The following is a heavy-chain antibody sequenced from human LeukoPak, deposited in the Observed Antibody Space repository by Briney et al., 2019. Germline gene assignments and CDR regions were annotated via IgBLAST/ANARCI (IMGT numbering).Heavy chain of an antibody. CDR3: ARDSRQWLPSGDYYYYYMDV. CDR1: GGTFSSYA. Sequence: GASVKVSCKASGGTFSSYAISWVRQAPGQGLEWMGGIIPIFGTANYAQKFQGRVTITADESTSAAYMELSSLRSEDTAVYYCARDSRQWLPSGDYYYYYMDVWGKGTTVTISS. CDR2: IIPIFGTA. V-gene: IGHV1-69*13. D-gene: IGHD6-19*01. J-gene: IGHJ6*03.